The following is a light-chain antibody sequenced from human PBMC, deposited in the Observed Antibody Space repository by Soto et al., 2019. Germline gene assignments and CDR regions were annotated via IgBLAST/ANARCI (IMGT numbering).Light chain of an antibody. Sequence: EIVLTQSPGTLSLSPGERATLSCRASQSVISSFLAWYQQKPGQAPRLLIYVASSRATGIPDRFSGSGSGTDFTLTISRLEPEDFAVYYCQQYDNSPLTFGGGTKVEIK. J-gene: IGKJ4*01. CDR3: QQYDNSPLT. V-gene: IGKV3-20*01. CDR1: QSVISSF. CDR2: VAS.